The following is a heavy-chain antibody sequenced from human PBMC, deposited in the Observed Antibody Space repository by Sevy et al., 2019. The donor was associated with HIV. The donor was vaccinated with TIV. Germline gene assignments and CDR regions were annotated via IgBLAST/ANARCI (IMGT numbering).Heavy chain of an antibody. Sequence: GGSLRLSCAASGFTFSIYSMNWVRQAPGKGLEWVSYITISSSTIYYADSVKGRFTISRDNAKNSLYLQMNSLRAEDTAVYYCARGDATAGTSHFDFWGQGALVTVSS. CDR2: ITISSSTI. V-gene: IGHV3-48*01. CDR3: ARGDATAGTSHFDF. CDR1: GFTFSIYS. J-gene: IGHJ4*02. D-gene: IGHD6-19*01.